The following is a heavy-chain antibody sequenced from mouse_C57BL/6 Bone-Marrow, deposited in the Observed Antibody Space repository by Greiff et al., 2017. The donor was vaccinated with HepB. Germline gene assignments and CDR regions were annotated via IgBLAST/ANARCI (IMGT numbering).Heavy chain of an antibody. CDR1: GYTFTDYY. J-gene: IGHJ1*03. Sequence: VHVKQSGPELVKPGASVKISCKASGYTFTDYYINWVKQRPGQGLEWIGWIFPGSGSTYYNEKFKGKATLTVDKSSSTAYMLLSSLTSEDSAVYFCAMGLTWDWYFDVWGTGTTVTVSS. V-gene: IGHV1-75*01. CDR2: IFPGSGST. D-gene: IGHD4-1*01. CDR3: AMGLTWDWYFDV.